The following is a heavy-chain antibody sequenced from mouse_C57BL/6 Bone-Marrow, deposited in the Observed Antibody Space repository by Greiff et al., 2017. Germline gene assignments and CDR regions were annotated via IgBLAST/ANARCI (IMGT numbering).Heavy chain of an antibody. J-gene: IGHJ1*03. D-gene: IGHD2-12*01. Sequence: VQLQQSGAELARPGASVKLSCKASGYTFTSYGISWVKQRTGQGLEWIGEIYPRSGNTYYNEKFKGKATLTADKSSSTAYMELRSLTSEDSAVYFCARSSYYLYFDVWGTGTTVTVSS. V-gene: IGHV1-81*01. CDR1: GYTFTSYG. CDR3: ARSSYYLYFDV. CDR2: IYPRSGNT.